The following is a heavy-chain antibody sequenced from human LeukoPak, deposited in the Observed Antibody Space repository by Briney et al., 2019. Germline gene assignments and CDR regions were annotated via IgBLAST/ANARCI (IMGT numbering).Heavy chain of an antibody. CDR1: GFTFSSYG. CDR3: ARDQMEAVAGTIGPACDY. V-gene: IGHV3-33*08. CDR2: IWYDGSNK. J-gene: IGHJ4*02. D-gene: IGHD6-19*01. Sequence: PGGSLRLSCAASGFTFSSYGMHWVRQAPGKGLEWVAVIWYDGSNKYYADSVKGRFTISRDNAKNSLYLQMNSLRAEDTAVYYCARDQMEAVAGTIGPACDYWGQGTLVTVSS.